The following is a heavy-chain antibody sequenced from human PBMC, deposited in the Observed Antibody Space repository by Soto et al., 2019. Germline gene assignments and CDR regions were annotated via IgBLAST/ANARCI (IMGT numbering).Heavy chain of an antibody. CDR3: AKAFHYYHSSGYYYFDY. D-gene: IGHD3-22*01. CDR2: ISGSGGST. J-gene: IGHJ4*02. Sequence: GGSLRLSCAASGYTFSSYAMSWVRQAPGKGLEWVSAISGSGGSTYYADSVKGRFTISRDNSKNTLYLQMNSLRAEDTAVYYCAKAFHYYHSSGYYYFDYWGQGPLVTVYS. CDR1: GYTFSSYA. V-gene: IGHV3-23*01.